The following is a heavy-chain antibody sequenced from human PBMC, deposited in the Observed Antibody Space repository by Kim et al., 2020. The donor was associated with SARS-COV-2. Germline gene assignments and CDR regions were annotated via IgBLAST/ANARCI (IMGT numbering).Heavy chain of an antibody. CDR1: GFTVSSNY. D-gene: IGHD5-12*01. J-gene: IGHJ4*02. CDR3: ARDSEVATTPEDCFDY. Sequence: GGSLRLSCAASGFTVSSNYMSWVRQAPGKGLEWVSVIYSGGSTYYADSVKRRFTISRDNSKNTLYLQMNSLRAEDTAVYYCARDSEVATTPEDCFDYWGQGTLVTVSS. CDR2: IYSGGST. V-gene: IGHV3-66*01.